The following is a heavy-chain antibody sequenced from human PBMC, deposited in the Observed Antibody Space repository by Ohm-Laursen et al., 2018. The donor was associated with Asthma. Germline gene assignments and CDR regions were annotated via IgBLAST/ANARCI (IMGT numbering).Heavy chain of an antibody. CDR3: ARDRGKNYDFWSGYYLFDY. CDR2: ISYDGSNK. Sequence: SLRLSCAASGFTFSSYAMHWVRQAPGKGLEWVAVISYDGSNKYYADSVKGRFTISRDNSKNTLYLQMNSLRAEDTAVYYCARDRGKNYDFWSGYYLFDYWGQGTLVTVSS. J-gene: IGHJ4*02. D-gene: IGHD3-3*01. CDR1: GFTFSSYA. V-gene: IGHV3-30-3*01.